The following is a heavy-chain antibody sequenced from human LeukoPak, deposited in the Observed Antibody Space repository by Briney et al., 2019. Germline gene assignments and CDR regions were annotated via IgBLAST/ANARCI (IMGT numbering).Heavy chain of an antibody. V-gene: IGHV3-74*01. J-gene: IGHJ4*02. CDR2: INSDGSST. D-gene: IGHD5-18*01. CDR3: ARASYGYGPFDY. Sequence: GGSLRLSCAASGFTFSSYWMHWVRQAPGKGLVWVSRINSDGSSTSYADSVKGRFTISRDNAKNSLYLQMNSLRAEDTAVYYCARASYGYGPFDYWGQGTLVTVSS. CDR1: GFTFSSYW.